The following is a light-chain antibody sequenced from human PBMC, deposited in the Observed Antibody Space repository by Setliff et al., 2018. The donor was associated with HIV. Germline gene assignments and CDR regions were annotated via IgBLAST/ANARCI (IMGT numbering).Light chain of an antibody. CDR3: QSYDSSLSGSYV. CDR2: LNS. V-gene: IGLV1-40*01. CDR1: SSNIGAGYD. Sequence: QSALTQPPPVSGAPGQRVTISCTGSSSNIGAGYDVHWYQQLPGTVPRLLIYLNSNRPSGVPDRFSGSKSGTSASLAITGLQAEDEADYYCQSYDSSLSGSYVFGTGTKVTVL. J-gene: IGLJ1*01.